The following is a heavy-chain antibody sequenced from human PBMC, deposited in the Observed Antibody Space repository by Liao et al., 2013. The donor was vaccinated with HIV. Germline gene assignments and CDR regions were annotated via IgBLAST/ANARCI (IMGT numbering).Heavy chain of an antibody. CDR3: ARIKARSSWYLGDY. J-gene: IGHJ4*02. D-gene: IGHD6-13*01. Sequence: QVQLQQWGAGLLKPSETLSLTCAVYGGSLNDFYWAWIRQPPGRGLEWVGEINHSGTTNYHPALKSRVTISVDTSKNQFSLKLSSVTAADTAVYYCARIKARSSWYLGDYWGQGTLVTVSS. CDR2: INHSGTT. V-gene: IGHV4-34*02. CDR1: GGSLNDFY.